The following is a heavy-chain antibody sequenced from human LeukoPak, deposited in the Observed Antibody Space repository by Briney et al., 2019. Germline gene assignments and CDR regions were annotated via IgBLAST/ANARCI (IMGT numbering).Heavy chain of an antibody. Sequence: SVKVSCKTSGGTFSNYAITWVRQAPGQGLEWMGGIVPILRTANYAQKFQGRLTITTDEPTSTAYMDLNRLTSEDTAVYYCARDRYYDSRGNFYESGYWGQGTLVTVSS. V-gene: IGHV1-69*05. CDR2: IVPILRTA. D-gene: IGHD3-22*01. J-gene: IGHJ4*02. CDR3: ARDRYYDSRGNFYESGY. CDR1: GGTFSNYA.